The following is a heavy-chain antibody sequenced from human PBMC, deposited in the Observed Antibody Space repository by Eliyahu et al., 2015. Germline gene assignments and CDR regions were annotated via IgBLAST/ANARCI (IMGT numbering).Heavy chain of an antibody. J-gene: IGHJ4*02. CDR3: ARSRIAVAGTGWGILGDY. D-gene: IGHD6-19*01. Sequence: QVTLKESGPVLVKPTETXTLTCTVSGFXLSXARMGVSWIRQPPGKALEWLAHIFSNDEKSYSTSLKSRLTISKDTSKSQVVLTMTNMDPVDTATYYCARSRIAVAGTGWGILGDYWGQGTLVTVSS. V-gene: IGHV2-26*01. CDR2: IFSNDEK. CDR1: GFXLSXARMG.